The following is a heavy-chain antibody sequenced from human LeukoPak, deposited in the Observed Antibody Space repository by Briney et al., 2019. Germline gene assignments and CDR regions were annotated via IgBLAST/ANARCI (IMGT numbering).Heavy chain of an antibody. CDR2: IYTGGST. CDR3: VRANSNPH. Sequence: GGSLRLSCAASGFTVSSNYMSWVRQAPGKGLEWVSVIYTGGSTYYADSVKGRFTISRDHSKNTVYLQMNRVRAEDTAMYYCVRANSNPHWGQGTLVSVSS. J-gene: IGHJ4*02. CDR1: GFTVSSNY. D-gene: IGHD4-11*01. V-gene: IGHV3-53*01.